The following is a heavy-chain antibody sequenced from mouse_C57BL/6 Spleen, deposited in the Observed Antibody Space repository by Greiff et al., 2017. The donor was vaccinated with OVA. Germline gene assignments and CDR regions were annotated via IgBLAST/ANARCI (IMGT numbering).Heavy chain of an antibody. D-gene: IGHD2-2*01. V-gene: IGHV3-6*01. CDR3: ASGGYAWFAY. CDR1: GYSITSGYY. CDR2: ISYDGSN. Sequence: EVKVEESGPGLVKPSQSLSLTCSVTGYSITSGYYWNWIRQFPGNKLEWMGYISYDGSNNYNPSLKNRISITRDTSKNQFFLKLNSVTTEDTATYYCASGGYAWFAYWGQGTLVTVSA. J-gene: IGHJ3*01.